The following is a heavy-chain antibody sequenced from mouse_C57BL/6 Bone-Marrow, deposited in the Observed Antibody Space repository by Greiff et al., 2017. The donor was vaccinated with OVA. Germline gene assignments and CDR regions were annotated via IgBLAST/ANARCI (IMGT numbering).Heavy chain of an antibody. Sequence: QVHVKQSGAELARPGASVKLSCKASGYTFTSYGISWVKQRTGQGLEWIGEIYPRSGNTYYNEKFKGKATLTADTSSSTAYMELRSLTSEDSAVYFCAREPYYSSSWFAYWGQGTLVTVSA. CDR2: IYPRSGNT. CDR1: GYTFTSYG. J-gene: IGHJ3*01. V-gene: IGHV1-81*01. CDR3: AREPYYSSSWFAY. D-gene: IGHD2-5*01.